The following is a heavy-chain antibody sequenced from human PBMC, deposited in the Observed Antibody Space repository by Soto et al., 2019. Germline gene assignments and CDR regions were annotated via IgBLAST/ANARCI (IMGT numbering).Heavy chain of an antibody. Sequence: QAHLVQSGPEVKKPGASVKVSCKGSGYIFTSYGIAWVRQAPGQGLEWMGWISAHDGNTEYAQKFQGRVTVTRDTSTSTAYLELRSLRCEDTALYYCARGRYGDYWGQGALVTVSS. CDR1: GYIFTSYG. CDR2: ISAHDGNT. V-gene: IGHV1-18*01. J-gene: IGHJ4*02. D-gene: IGHD4-17*01. CDR3: ARGRYGDY.